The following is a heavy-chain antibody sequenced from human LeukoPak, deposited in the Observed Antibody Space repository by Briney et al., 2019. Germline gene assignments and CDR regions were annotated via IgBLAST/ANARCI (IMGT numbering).Heavy chain of an antibody. CDR1: GYTFTSYY. CDR3: AGGGTVTTEGDYFDY. D-gene: IGHD4-11*01. Sequence: ASVKVSCKASGYTFTSYYMHWVRQAPGQGLEWMGIINPSGGSTSYAQKFQGRVTMTRDMSTSTVYMELSSLRSEDTAVYYCAGGGTVTTEGDYFDYWGQGTLVTVSS. J-gene: IGHJ4*02. CDR2: INPSGGST. V-gene: IGHV1-46*01.